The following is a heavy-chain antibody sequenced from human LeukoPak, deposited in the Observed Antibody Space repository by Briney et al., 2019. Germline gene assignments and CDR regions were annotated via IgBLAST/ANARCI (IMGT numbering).Heavy chain of an antibody. D-gene: IGHD6-19*01. V-gene: IGHV4-61*01. J-gene: IGHJ4*02. CDR3: ASYSSGSPY. CDR2: IYYSGST. CDR1: GGSVSSGSYY. Sequence: PSETLSLTCTVSGGSVSSGSYYWSWIRQPPGKGLEWIGYIYYSGSTNYNPSLKSRVTISVDTPKNQFSLKLSSVTAADTAVYYCASYSSGSPYWGQGTLVTVSS.